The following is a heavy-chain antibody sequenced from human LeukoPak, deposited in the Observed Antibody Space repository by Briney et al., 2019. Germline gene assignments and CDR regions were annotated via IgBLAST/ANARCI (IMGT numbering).Heavy chain of an antibody. V-gene: IGHV3-48*04. CDR2: ISSTSSTI. CDR1: GFTFSTYS. J-gene: IGHJ4*02. CDR3: AREPTDYGGHVVRGFDN. Sequence: GGSLRLSCAASGFTFSTYSMNWVRQAPGKGLEWVSYISSTSSTIYYADSVKGRFTISRDNAKNSLYLQMNSLRAGDTAVYYCAREPTDYGGHVVRGFDNWGQGTLVTVSS. D-gene: IGHD5-12*01.